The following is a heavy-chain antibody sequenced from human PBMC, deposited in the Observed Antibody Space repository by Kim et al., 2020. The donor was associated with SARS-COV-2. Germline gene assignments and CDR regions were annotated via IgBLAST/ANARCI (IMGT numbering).Heavy chain of an antibody. CDR3: ARGYSSSGERPHWFDP. CDR1: GGSISSGDYY. D-gene: IGHD6-13*01. V-gene: IGHV4-30-4*01. CDR2: IYYSGST. J-gene: IGHJ5*02. Sequence: SETLSLTCTVSGGSISSGDYYWSWIRQPPGKGLEWIGYIYYSGSTYYNPSLKSRVTISVDTSKNQFSLKLSSVTAADTAVYYCARGYSSSGERPHWFDPWGQGTLVTVSS.